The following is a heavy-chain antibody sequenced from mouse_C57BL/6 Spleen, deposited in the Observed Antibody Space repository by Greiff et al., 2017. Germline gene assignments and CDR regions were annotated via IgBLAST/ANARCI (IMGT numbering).Heavy chain of an antibody. Sequence: EVKVEESGGGLVKPGGSLKLSCAASGFTFSSYTMSWVRQTPEKRLEWVATISGGGGNTYYPDRLKGRFTISRDNAKNTLYLQMSSLRSEDSALYYCARKEDYWGQGTTLTVSS. J-gene: IGHJ2*01. V-gene: IGHV5-9*01. CDR2: ISGGGGNT. CDR3: ARKEDY. CDR1: GFTFSSYT.